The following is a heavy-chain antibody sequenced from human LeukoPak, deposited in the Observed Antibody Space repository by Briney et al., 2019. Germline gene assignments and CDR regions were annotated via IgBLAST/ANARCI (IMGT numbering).Heavy chain of an antibody. CDR2: IKPDGSEK. CDR1: GFTFTTYW. CDR3: ATRAGGYDSSVDY. V-gene: IGHV3-7*01. J-gene: IGHJ4*02. Sequence: PGGSLRLSCAPSGFTFTTYWMSWVRQAPGKGLEWLANIKPDGSEKNYVDSVRGRFTISRDNAKNSLYLEMNSLRAEDTAVYYCATRAGGYDSSVDYWGQGTLVTVSS. D-gene: IGHD5-12*01.